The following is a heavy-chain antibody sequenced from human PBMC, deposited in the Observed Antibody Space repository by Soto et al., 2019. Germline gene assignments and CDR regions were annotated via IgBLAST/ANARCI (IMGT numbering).Heavy chain of an antibody. CDR2: IYWDDDK. V-gene: IGHV2-5*02. J-gene: IGHJ3*01. Sequence: QITLKESGPTLVKPTETLTLTCTFSGFSLSARGEAVGWIRQPPGKALEWLAIIYWDDDKHYSPSLRTTFSITKDTSNNQQVLTMTNMDPVDTATYFCAHRTFSSTWHDAYDVWGPGTMVTVSS. CDR3: AHRTFSSTWHDAYDV. D-gene: IGHD6-6*01. CDR1: GFSLSARGEA.